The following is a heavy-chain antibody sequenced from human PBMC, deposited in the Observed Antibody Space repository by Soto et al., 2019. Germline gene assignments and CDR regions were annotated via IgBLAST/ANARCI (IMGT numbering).Heavy chain of an antibody. V-gene: IGHV4-30-4*01. CDR3: ARKEDCSGGSCYGPRFDP. D-gene: IGHD2-15*01. CDR1: GGSISSGDYY. Sequence: PSETLSLTCTVSGGSISSGDYYLSWIRQPPGKGLEWIGYIYYSGSTYYNPSLKSRVTISVDTSKNQFSLKLSSVTAADTAVYYCARKEDCSGGSCYGPRFDPWGQGTLVTVSS. CDR2: IYYSGST. J-gene: IGHJ5*02.